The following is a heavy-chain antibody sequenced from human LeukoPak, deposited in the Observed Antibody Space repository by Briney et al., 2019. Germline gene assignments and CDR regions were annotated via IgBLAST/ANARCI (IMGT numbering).Heavy chain of an antibody. V-gene: IGHV4-38-2*02. CDR3: ARAYSSGYNDAFDI. CDR1: GYSISSGYY. D-gene: IGHD6-19*01. CDR2: IYHSGST. Sequence: SETLSLTCTVSGYSISSGYYWGWIRQPPVKGLEWIGSIYHSGSTYYNPSLKSRVTISVDTSKNQFSLKLSSVTAADTAVYYCARAYSSGYNDAFDIWGQGTMVTVSS. J-gene: IGHJ3*02.